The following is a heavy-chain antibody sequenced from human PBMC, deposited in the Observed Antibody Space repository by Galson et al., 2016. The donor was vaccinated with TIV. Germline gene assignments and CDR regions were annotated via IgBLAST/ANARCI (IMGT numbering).Heavy chain of an antibody. V-gene: IGHV1-2*02. CDR3: AGARYGDYFDY. Sequence: KASGDTFTGYYVHWVRQAPGQGLEWMGWIDPRSVATNYAQKFQGRVTMTRDTSISTAHMELTRLTPDDTAVYYCAGARYGDYFDYWGQGTLVTVSS. CDR2: IDPRSVAT. D-gene: IGHD4-17*01. CDR1: GDTFTGYY. J-gene: IGHJ4*02.